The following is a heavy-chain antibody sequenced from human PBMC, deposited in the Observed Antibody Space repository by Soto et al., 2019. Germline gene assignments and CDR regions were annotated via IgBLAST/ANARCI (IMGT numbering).Heavy chain of an antibody. CDR3: ARICPFGEFTPDYGMDV. V-gene: IGHV2-70*11. CDR1: GFSLSTSGMC. CDR2: IDWDDDK. J-gene: IGHJ6*02. Sequence: GSGPTLVNPTQTLTLTCTFSGFSLSTSGMCVSWIRQPPGKALEWLARIDWDDDKYYSTSLKTRLTISKDTSKNQVVLTMTNMDPVDTATYYRARICPFGEFTPDYGMDVWGQGTTVTVSS. D-gene: IGHD3-10*01.